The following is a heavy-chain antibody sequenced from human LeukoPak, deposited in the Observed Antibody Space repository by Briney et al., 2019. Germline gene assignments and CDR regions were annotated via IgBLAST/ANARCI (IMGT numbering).Heavy chain of an antibody. Sequence: ASVKVSCKASGGTFSSYAISWVRQAPGQGLGWMGRIIPIFGTANYAQKFQGRVTITTDESTSTAYMELSSLRSEDTAVYYCASSTPRDYYGSGVSDWGQGTLVTVSS. CDR1: GGTFSSYA. D-gene: IGHD3-10*01. V-gene: IGHV1-69*05. CDR3: ASSTPRDYYGSGVSD. CDR2: IIPIFGTA. J-gene: IGHJ4*02.